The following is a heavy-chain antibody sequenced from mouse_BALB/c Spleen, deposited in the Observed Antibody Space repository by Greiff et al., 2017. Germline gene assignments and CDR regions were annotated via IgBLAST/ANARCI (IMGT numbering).Heavy chain of an antibody. CDR2: INPSNGRT. D-gene: IGHD2-2*01. CDR3: ARLGYTGAMDY. Sequence: QVQLQQPGADLVKPGASVKLSCKASGYTFTSYWMHWVKQRPGQGLEWIGEINPSNGRTNYNEKFKSKATLTVDKSSSTAYMQLSSLTSEDSAVYYCARLGYTGAMDYWGQGTSVTVSS. CDR1: GYTFTSYW. V-gene: IGHV1S81*02. J-gene: IGHJ4*01.